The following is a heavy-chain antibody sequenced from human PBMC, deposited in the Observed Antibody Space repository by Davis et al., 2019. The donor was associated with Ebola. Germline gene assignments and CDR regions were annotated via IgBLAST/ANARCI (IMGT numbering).Heavy chain of an antibody. CDR2: VSHSERER. CDR3: ARAVFHEVLDY. D-gene: IGHD3-3*01. CDR1: GFTFRNYA. J-gene: IGHJ4*02. Sequence: PGGSLRLSCVASGFTFRNYAMHWVRQAPGKGLEWVGVVSHSERERFYADSVKGRFTISGDNSENTLYLQMNSLTADDTAVYYCARAVFHEVLDYWGQGTPVTVSS. V-gene: IGHV3-30*04.